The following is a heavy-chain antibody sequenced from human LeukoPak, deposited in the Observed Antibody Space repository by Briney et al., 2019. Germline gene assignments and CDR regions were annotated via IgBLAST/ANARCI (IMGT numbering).Heavy chain of an antibody. CDR2: IRSKAYGGTT. V-gene: IGHV3-49*04. CDR3: TRGGRPAAMLWTFDY. CDR1: ELNFGDYA. Sequence: SGGSLRLSCTSSELNFGDYAMSWVRQAPRKGLEWVGFIRSKAYGGTTEYAASVKGRCTISRDDCKSIAYLQMISLKAEDTAVYYCTRGGRPAAMLWTFDYWGPGTLVTVSS. J-gene: IGHJ4*02. D-gene: IGHD2-2*01.